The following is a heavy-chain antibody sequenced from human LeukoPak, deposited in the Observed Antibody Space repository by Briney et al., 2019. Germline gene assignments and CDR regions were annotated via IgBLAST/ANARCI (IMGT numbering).Heavy chain of an antibody. Sequence: GGSLRLSCAASGFTFSNYAIHWVRQAPGKGLEYVSAIASNGVTTYYANSVKGRFTISRDNSKNTLYLQMVSLRVEDMAVYYCAREQTMPPDYFDYWGQGTLVTVSS. CDR3: AREQTMPPDYFDY. CDR1: GFTFSNYA. J-gene: IGHJ4*02. D-gene: IGHD1/OR15-1a*01. CDR2: IASNGVTT. V-gene: IGHV3-64*01.